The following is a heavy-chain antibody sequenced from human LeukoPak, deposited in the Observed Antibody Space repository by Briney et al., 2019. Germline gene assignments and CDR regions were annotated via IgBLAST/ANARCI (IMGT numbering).Heavy chain of an antibody. CDR2: ISAYNGNT. Sequence: GAAVKVSCKASGYPFDNFGLTWVXQAPGQGLEWXGXISAYNGNTHYAQKFRDRLTMTTDTSTRTAYLELRSLKSDDTAVYYCARDRLGGDLTGESLYWGQGTLVTVSS. CDR3: ARDRLGGDLTGESLY. D-gene: IGHD4-17*01. CDR1: GYPFDNFG. V-gene: IGHV1-18*01. J-gene: IGHJ4*02.